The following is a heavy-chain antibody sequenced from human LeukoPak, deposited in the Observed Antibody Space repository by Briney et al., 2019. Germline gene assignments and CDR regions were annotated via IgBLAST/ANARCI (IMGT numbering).Heavy chain of an antibody. Sequence: SQTLSLTCTVSGGSISSGSYYWSWIRQPAGKGLEWIGRIYTSGSTNYNPPLKSRVTISVDTSKNQFSLKLSSVTAADTAVYYCAREIQTDNWFDPWGQGTLVTVSS. CDR1: GGSISSGSYY. CDR2: IYTSGST. V-gene: IGHV4-61*02. CDR3: AREIQTDNWFDP. D-gene: IGHD5-18*01. J-gene: IGHJ5*02.